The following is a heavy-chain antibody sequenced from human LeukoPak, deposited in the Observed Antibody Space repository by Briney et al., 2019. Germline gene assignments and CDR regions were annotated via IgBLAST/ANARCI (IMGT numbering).Heavy chain of an antibody. CDR1: GFTVSSNY. D-gene: IGHD2-2*01. V-gene: IGHV3-53*01. Sequence: PGGSLRLSCAASGFTVSSNYMSWVRQAPGKGLEWVSVIYSDGTTYYADSVKGRFTISRDNSKNTLYLQMNSLRAEDTAVYYCAKGSSSSTSRPFDYWGQGTLVTVSS. CDR3: AKGSSSSTSRPFDY. CDR2: IYSDGTT. J-gene: IGHJ4*02.